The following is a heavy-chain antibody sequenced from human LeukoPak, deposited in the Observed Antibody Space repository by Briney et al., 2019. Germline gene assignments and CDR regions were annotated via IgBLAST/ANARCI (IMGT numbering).Heavy chain of an antibody. CDR2: SYHSGST. J-gene: IGHJ3*02. Sequence: PSETLSLTCAVSGGSITSSKWWTWVRQPPGKGLEWIGESYHSGSTNYNPSLKSRVTISVDKSKKQFSLKLSSVTAADTAVYYCARLSPAGFDIWGQGTMVTVFS. D-gene: IGHD6-19*01. CDR3: ARLSPAGFDI. CDR1: GGSITSSKW. V-gene: IGHV4-4*02.